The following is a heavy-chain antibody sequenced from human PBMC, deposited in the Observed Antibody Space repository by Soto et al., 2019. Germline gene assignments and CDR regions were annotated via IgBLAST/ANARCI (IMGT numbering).Heavy chain of an antibody. Sequence: PSETLSLTCTVSGAPVSSETHFWTWIRQPPGKGLEWIGYMYYSGITNSNPALKSRVTLSVDRSRNQFSLSLNSVTAADTAVYYCAREDMSGTSYFDYWGPGTQVTVSS. CDR2: MYYSGIT. CDR3: AREDMSGTSYFDY. V-gene: IGHV4-61*01. J-gene: IGHJ4*02. D-gene: IGHD1-26*01. CDR1: GAPVSSETHF.